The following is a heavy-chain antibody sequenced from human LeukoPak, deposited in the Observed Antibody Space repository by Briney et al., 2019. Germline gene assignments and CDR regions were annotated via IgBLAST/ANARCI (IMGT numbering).Heavy chain of an antibody. V-gene: IGHV4-34*01. CDR3: ARGPGYSGYESIDY. CDR1: GGSFSGYY. Sequence: SETLSLTCAVYGGSFSGYYWSWIRQPPGKGLEWIGEISHSGSTNYNPSLKRRVTISVDTSKNQFSLKLSSVTAADTAVYYCARGPGYSGYESIDYWGQGTLVTVSS. D-gene: IGHD5-12*01. CDR2: ISHSGST. J-gene: IGHJ4*02.